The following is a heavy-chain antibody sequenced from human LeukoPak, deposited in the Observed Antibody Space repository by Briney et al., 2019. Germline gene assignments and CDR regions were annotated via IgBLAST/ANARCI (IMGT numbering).Heavy chain of an antibody. J-gene: IGHJ4*02. CDR2: VFRLQTVRT. Sequence: PSETLSLTCTVSDSSITSTYYWAWFREPPGKGLEWIATVFRLQTVRTFYNPSLERRVTMSPDPSQNQFPLNLTSVTAADTALYFCARVLHAPYLIDSWGQGTLVTVSS. CDR3: ARVLHAPYLIDS. CDR1: DSSITSTYY. D-gene: IGHD2-8*01. V-gene: IGHV4-38-2*02.